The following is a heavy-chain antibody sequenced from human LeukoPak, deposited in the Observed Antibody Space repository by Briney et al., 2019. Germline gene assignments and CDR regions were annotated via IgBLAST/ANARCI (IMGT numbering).Heavy chain of an antibody. J-gene: IGHJ4*02. Sequence: PSETLSLTCTVSGGSINGYYWSWIRQPPGKGPEWIGYIHYSGSTNYNPSLKSRVTISVDTSKNQFSLKLSSVTAADTAVYYCARLVRNDYGDYENPNWGQGTLVTVSS. CDR3: ARLVRNDYGDYENPN. D-gene: IGHD4-17*01. CDR1: GGSINGYY. V-gene: IGHV4-59*01. CDR2: IHYSGST.